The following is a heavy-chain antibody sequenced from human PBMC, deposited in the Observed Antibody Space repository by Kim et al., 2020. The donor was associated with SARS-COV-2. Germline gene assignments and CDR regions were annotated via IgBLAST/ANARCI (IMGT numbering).Heavy chain of an antibody. V-gene: IGHV5-10-1*01. Sequence: GESLKISCKGSGYSFTSYWISWVRQMPGKGLEWMGRIYPSDSYTNYSPSFQGHVTISADKSISTAYLQWSSLKASDTAMYYCARLGYYDSSGYYFPDGMDVWGQGTTVTGSS. D-gene: IGHD3-22*01. CDR3: ARLGYYDSSGYYFPDGMDV. CDR1: GYSFTSYW. CDR2: IYPSDSYT. J-gene: IGHJ6*02.